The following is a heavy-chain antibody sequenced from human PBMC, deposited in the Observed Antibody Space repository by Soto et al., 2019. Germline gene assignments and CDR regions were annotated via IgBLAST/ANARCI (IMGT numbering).Heavy chain of an antibody. Sequence: SETLSLTCTVSGGSISSGGYYWIWIRHHPGKGLEWIGYIYYGGSTYYNPSLKSRVTISVDTSKNQFSLNLSSVTAADTAVYYCARQVGATHYYGMDVWGQGTTVTVSS. CDR3: ARQVGATHYYGMDV. J-gene: IGHJ6*02. CDR1: GGSISSGGYY. V-gene: IGHV4-31*03. D-gene: IGHD1-26*01. CDR2: IYYGGST.